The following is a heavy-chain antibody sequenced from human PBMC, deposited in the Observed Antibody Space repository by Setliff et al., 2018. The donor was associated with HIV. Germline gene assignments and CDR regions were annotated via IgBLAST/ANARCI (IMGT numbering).Heavy chain of an antibody. CDR2: INPAGGSP. CDR1: GYTFTSYY. D-gene: IGHD3-3*01. J-gene: IGHJ4*02. Sequence: ASVNVSCKASGYTFTSYYLHWVRQVPGQGFEWMGIINPAGGSPTYTQKFQGRVTMTRDKSTSTVSLELRNLRSDDTALYYCARRYYTFLSGYYTDYWGQGTQVTVSS. V-gene: IGHV1-46*01. CDR3: ARRYYTFLSGYYTDY.